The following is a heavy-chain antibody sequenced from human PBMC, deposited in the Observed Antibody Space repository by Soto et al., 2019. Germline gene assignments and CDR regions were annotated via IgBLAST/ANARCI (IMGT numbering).Heavy chain of an antibody. D-gene: IGHD1-26*01. Sequence: EVQVVESGGGLVQPGGSLRLSCAASGFTVSRDYMNWVRQAPGKGLEWVSVIYGGGSTYYADSVKGRFTISRDNSKNTLYLQMNSLRAEDTAVYYCAGDPGDRNGMIVWGQGTTVTVSS. CDR3: AGDPGDRNGMIV. J-gene: IGHJ6*02. CDR1: GFTVSRDY. V-gene: IGHV3-66*01. CDR2: IYGGGST.